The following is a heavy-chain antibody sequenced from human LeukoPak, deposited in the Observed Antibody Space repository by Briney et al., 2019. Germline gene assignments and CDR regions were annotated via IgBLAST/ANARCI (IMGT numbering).Heavy chain of an antibody. J-gene: IGHJ4*02. CDR3: AKRLGDSSSWYYFDY. CDR2: ISGTGGTT. Sequence: PGGSLRLSCAASGFTFSNYAMSWVRQAPGKGLEWVSVISGTGGTTYYADSVKGRLTISRDNSKSTLYLQMNSLRAEDTAVYYCAKRLGDSSSWYYFDYWGQGTLVTVSS. D-gene: IGHD6-13*01. CDR1: GFTFSNYA. V-gene: IGHV3-23*01.